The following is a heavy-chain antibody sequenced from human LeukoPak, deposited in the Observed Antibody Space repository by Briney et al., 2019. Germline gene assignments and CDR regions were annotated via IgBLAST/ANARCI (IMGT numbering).Heavy chain of an antibody. CDR1: GGSISSGGYY. D-gene: IGHD3-10*01. J-gene: IGHJ4*02. V-gene: IGHV4-31*03. CDR3: GKKGSLGWGGGGYYFDY. Sequence: SQTLSLTCTVSGGSISSGGYYWSWIRQHPGKGLEWIGYVYYSGSTYYNPSLKSRVTISVDTSKNQFSLKLSSVTAAGTAVYYCGKKGSLGWGGGGYYFDYWGQGTPVTVSS. CDR2: VYYSGST.